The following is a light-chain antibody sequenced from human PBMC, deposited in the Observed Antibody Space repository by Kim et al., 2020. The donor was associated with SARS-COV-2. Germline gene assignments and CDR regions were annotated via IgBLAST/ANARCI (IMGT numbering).Light chain of an antibody. CDR2: LGS. V-gene: IGKV2-28*01. J-gene: IGKJ1*01. CDR3: MQEQQTPRR. CDR1: QSLLHSNGYNY. Sequence: DIVMTQSPLSLPVTPGEPASISCRSSQSLLHSNGYNYLDWYLQKPGQSPQLLIYLGSNRASGVPDRFSGSGSGTDVTLKISRVEAEHVAVYYCMQEQQTPRRFGQGNKVDIK.